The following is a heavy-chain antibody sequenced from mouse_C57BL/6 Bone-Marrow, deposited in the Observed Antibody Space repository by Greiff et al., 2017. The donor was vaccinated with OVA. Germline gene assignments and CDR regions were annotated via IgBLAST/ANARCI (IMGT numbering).Heavy chain of an antibody. CDR1: GYTFTSYW. V-gene: IGHV1-64*01. D-gene: IGHD1-1*01. J-gene: IGHJ2*01. Sequence: VQLQPPGAELVKPGASVKLSCKASGYTFTSYWMHWVKQRPGQGLEWIGMIHPNSGSTNYNEKFKSKATLTVDKSSSTAYMQLSSLTSEDSAVYYCARPHYYGSWYFDYWGQGTTLTVSS. CDR3: ARPHYYGSWYFDY. CDR2: IHPNSGST.